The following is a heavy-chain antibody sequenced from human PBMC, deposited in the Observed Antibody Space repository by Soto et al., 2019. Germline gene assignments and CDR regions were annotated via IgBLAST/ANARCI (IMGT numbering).Heavy chain of an antibody. Sequence: VQLVQSGAEVKKPGSSVNLSCKASGGTFNRYTISWVRQAPGQGREWMGGIIPIFGTANYAQKFQGRVAIIADESTSAAYMELRSLRSEDTAVYYCALWGFRDGNNSKYNYSGMDVWGQGTTVNVSS. CDR3: ALWGFRDGNNSKYNYSGMDV. CDR1: GGTFNRYT. CDR2: IIPIFGTA. D-gene: IGHD1-1*01. V-gene: IGHV1-69*01. J-gene: IGHJ6*02.